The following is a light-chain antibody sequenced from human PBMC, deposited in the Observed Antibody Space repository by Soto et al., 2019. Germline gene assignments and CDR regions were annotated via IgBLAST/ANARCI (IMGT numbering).Light chain of an antibody. Sequence: QSVLTQSPFASASLGASVKLTCTLSSGHSSYAIAWHQQQPEKGPRYLMKLNSDGSHSKGDGIPDRFSGSNSGAERYLTISSLQSEDEADYYCQTWGTGPWVFGGGTKVTVL. CDR3: QTWGTGPWV. V-gene: IGLV4-69*01. J-gene: IGLJ3*02. CDR1: SGHSSYA. CDR2: LNSDGSH.